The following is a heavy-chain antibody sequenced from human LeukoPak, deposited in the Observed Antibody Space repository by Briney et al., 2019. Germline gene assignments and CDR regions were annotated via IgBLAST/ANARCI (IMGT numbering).Heavy chain of an antibody. V-gene: IGHV3-23*01. D-gene: IGHD3-10*01. Sequence: GGSLRLSCAASGFTFSDYPMNWGRQAPGKGLEWVSVITGSGDSSFYGDSVKGRFTISRDNSKTTLYLQMNSLRVEDTAVYYCAKDLEVLWFGDPTDASDIWGQGTMVTVAS. CDR3: AKDLEVLWFGDPTDASDI. CDR1: GFTFSDYP. J-gene: IGHJ3*02. CDR2: ITGSGDSS.